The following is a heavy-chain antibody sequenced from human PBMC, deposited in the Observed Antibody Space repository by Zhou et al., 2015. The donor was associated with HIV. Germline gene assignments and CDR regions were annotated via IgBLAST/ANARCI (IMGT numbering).Heavy chain of an antibody. CDR2: IIPIFGTA. V-gene: IGHV1-69*01. CDR3: ARDLKGYGSGSYYNVGFDL. J-gene: IGHJ2*01. D-gene: IGHD3-10*01. CDR1: GGTFSSYA. Sequence: QVQLVQSGAEVKKPGSSVKVSCKASGGTFSSYAISWVRQAPGQGLEWMGGIIPIFGTANYAQKFQGRVTITADESTSTAYMELSSLRSEDTAVYYCARDLKGYGSGSYYNVGFDLWGRGTLVTVSS.